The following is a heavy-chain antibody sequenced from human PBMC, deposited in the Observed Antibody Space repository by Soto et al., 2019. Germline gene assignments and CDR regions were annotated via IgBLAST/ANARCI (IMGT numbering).Heavy chain of an antibody. CDR3: AHAHSVMITFGGVIDRFDP. Sequence: SGPTLVKPTQTLTLTCTFSGFSLSTSGVGVGWIRQPPGKVLEWLALIYWDDDKRYSPSLKSRLTITKDTSKNQVVLTMTNMDPVDTATYYCAHAHSVMITFGGVIDRFDPWGQGTLVTVSS. CDR2: IYWDDDK. CDR1: GFSLSTSGVG. J-gene: IGHJ5*02. V-gene: IGHV2-5*02. D-gene: IGHD3-16*02.